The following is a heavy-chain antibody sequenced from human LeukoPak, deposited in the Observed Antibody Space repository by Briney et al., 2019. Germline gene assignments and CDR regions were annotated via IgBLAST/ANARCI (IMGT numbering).Heavy chain of an antibody. Sequence: SETLSLTCSVSGDSISSSSYYWGWIRQPPGKGLEWIGSIYYSGRTYYNPTLKTRVTIAVDTSKNQFSLKLNSVTAADTSVYYCARLAPGYCSSTNCYAFDYWGGGALVTVS. V-gene: IGHV4-39*01. CDR3: ARLAPGYCSSTNCYAFDY. CDR1: GDSISSSSYY. J-gene: IGHJ4*02. D-gene: IGHD2-2*01. CDR2: IYYSGRT.